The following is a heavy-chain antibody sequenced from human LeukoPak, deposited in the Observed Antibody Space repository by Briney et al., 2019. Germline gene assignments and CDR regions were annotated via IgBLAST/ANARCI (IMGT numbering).Heavy chain of an antibody. CDR2: IYHSGST. D-gene: IGHD6-6*01. Sequence: SETLSLTCTVSGSSISTYYWNWIRQPPGKGLEWIGYIYHSGSTNYNPSLQSRVTISVDTSKNQFSLNLNSVTAADTAVYYCARGGAARLHFQNWGQGTLVTVSS. CDR3: ARGGAARLHFQN. CDR1: GSSISTYY. V-gene: IGHV4-59*01. J-gene: IGHJ1*01.